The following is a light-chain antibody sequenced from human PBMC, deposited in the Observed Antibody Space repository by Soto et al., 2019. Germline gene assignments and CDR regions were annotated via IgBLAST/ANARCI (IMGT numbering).Light chain of an antibody. CDR2: GNN. CDR1: SSNIGAGYD. CDR3: QSYDSSLSAHYG. J-gene: IGLJ1*01. Sequence: QSVLTQPPSVSGAPGQRVTISCTGGSSNIGAGYDVQWYQQLPGTAPKLLIYGNNNRPSGVPDRFSGSKSGTSASLAITGLQAEDEADYYCQSYDSSLSAHYGFGPGTKLTVL. V-gene: IGLV1-40*01.